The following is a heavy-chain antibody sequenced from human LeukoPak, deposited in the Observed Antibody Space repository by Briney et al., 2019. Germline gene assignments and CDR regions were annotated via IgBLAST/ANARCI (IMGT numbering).Heavy chain of an antibody. CDR1: GYTFTSYG. CDR3: ARGMTRLRYLDWSKPRWFDP. Sequence: GASVKVSCKASGYTFTSYGISWVRQAPGQGLEWMGWISAYNGNTNYAQKFQGRVTITADKSTSTAYMELSSLRSEDTAVYYCARGMTRLRYLDWSKPRWFDPWGQGTLVTVSS. D-gene: IGHD3-9*01. J-gene: IGHJ5*02. V-gene: IGHV1-18*01. CDR2: ISAYNGNT.